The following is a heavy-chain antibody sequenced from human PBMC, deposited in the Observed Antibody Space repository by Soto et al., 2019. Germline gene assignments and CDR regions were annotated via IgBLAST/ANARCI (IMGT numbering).Heavy chain of an antibody. CDR3: AKEKTAITMIVVVMGAFDY. J-gene: IGHJ4*02. D-gene: IGHD3-22*01. CDR1: GFTFSSYA. V-gene: IGHV3-23*01. Sequence: GGSLRLSCAASGFTFSSYAMSWVRQAPGKGLEWVSAISGSGGSTYYADSVKGRFTISRDNSKNTLYLQMNSLRAEDTAVYYCAKEKTAITMIVVVMGAFDYWGQGTLVTVSS. CDR2: ISGSGGST.